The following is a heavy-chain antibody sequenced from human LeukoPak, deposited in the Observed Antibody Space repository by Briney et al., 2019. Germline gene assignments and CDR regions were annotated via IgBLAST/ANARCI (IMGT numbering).Heavy chain of an antibody. CDR3: ARVGYYYDSSGYYIFDY. D-gene: IGHD3-22*01. Sequence: SETLSLTCTVSDGSISSGGYYWSWIRQHPGKGLEWIGYIYYSGSTYYNPSLKSRVTISVDTSKNQFSLKLSSVTAADTAVYYCARVGYYYDSSGYYIFDYWGQGTLVTVSS. J-gene: IGHJ4*02. CDR1: DGSISSGGYY. CDR2: IYYSGST. V-gene: IGHV4-31*03.